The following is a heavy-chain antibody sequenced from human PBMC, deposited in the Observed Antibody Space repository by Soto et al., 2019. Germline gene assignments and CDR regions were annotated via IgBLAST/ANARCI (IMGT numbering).Heavy chain of an antibody. CDR2: IIPIFGTA. CDR1: GGTFSSYA. Sequence: GASVKVSCKASGGTFSSYAISWVRQAPGQGLEWMGGIIPIFGTANYAQKFQGRVTITADESTSTAYMELSSLRSEDTAVYYCARQYSGYDRVWFDPRGQGTLVTVSS. V-gene: IGHV1-69*13. J-gene: IGHJ5*02. D-gene: IGHD5-12*01. CDR3: ARQYSGYDRVWFDP.